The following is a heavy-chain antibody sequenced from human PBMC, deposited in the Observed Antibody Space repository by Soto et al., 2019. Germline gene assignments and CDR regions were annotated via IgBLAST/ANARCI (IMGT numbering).Heavy chain of an antibody. Sequence: VQLVQSGAEVKKPGASVSVSCKVSGYTFMTYGINWVRQAPGQGLEWLGSISGYTGKTIYAQKVQDRVTMIIDPSTNTVHMDLRSLRSDDTAVYFCASGFIVRGIISVDYWGQGALVTVSS. CDR2: ISGYTGKT. V-gene: IGHV1-18*04. J-gene: IGHJ4*02. CDR3: ASGFIVRGIISVDY. CDR1: GYTFMTYG. D-gene: IGHD3-10*01.